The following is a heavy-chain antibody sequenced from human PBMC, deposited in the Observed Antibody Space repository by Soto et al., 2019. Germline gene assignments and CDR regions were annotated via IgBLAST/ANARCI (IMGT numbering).Heavy chain of an antibody. V-gene: IGHV4-34*01. Sequence: PSETLSLTCAVYGGSFSGYYWSWIRQPPGKGLEWIGEINHSGSTNYNPSLKSRVTISVDTSKNQFSLKLSSVTAADTAVYYCARGTRTTVTTFYYYYGMGVWGQGTTVTVSS. D-gene: IGHD4-17*01. CDR2: INHSGST. CDR1: GGSFSGYY. J-gene: IGHJ6*02. CDR3: ARGTRTTVTTFYYYYGMGV.